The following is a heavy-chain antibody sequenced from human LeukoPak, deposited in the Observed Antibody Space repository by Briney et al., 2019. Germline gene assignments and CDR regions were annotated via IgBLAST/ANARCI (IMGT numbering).Heavy chain of an antibody. J-gene: IGHJ5*02. Sequence: SEALSLTCIVSGGSISSYYWRWLRPPPGKELAWIGYIYYSGSTNYNPPLRSRVTISVDTSKNQFSLKLGSVTAADTAVYYCARVPDTVDWFDPWGQGTLVTVSS. CDR2: IYYSGST. CDR1: GGSISSYY. D-gene: IGHD4-11*01. CDR3: ARVPDTVDWFDP. V-gene: IGHV4-59*01.